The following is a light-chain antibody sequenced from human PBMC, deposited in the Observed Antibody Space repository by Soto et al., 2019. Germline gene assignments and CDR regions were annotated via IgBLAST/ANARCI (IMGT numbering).Light chain of an antibody. CDR1: HNINYW. CDR2: DVS. J-gene: IGKJ1*01. Sequence: DIQMTQSPATVSASVGDRVTITCRASHNINYWLAWYQQRPGSAPKLLIYDVSTLQSGVPSRFSGSHSGTEFTLTISTLQPDDFATYYGQHYAFDSQTFGQGTKVEVK. CDR3: QHYAFDSQT. V-gene: IGKV1-5*01.